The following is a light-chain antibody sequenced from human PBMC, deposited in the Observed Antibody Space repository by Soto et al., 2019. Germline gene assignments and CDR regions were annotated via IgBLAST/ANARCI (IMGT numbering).Light chain of an antibody. V-gene: IGKV1-5*01. CDR3: QQYNSYSWT. Sequence: DIQMTQSPSTLWASAGDRVTITCRASQSISSWLAWYQQKPGKAPKLLIYDASSLESGVPSRFSGSGSGTEFTLTISSLQPDDFATYYCQQYNSYSWTFGQGTKVEIK. J-gene: IGKJ1*01. CDR1: QSISSW. CDR2: DAS.